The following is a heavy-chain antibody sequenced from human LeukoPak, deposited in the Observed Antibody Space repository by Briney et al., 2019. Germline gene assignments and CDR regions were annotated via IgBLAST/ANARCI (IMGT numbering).Heavy chain of an antibody. J-gene: IGHJ4*02. CDR3: ARGNYGSGSYPVDY. V-gene: IGHV4-4*02. CDR2: IYHSGST. D-gene: IGHD3-10*01. Sequence: PSGTLSLSCAVSGGSISSSNWWSWVRQPPGKGLEWIGEIYHSGSTNYNPSLKSRVTISVDKSKNQFSLKLSSVTAADTAVYYCARGNYGSGSYPVDYWGQGTLVTVSS. CDR1: GGSISSSNW.